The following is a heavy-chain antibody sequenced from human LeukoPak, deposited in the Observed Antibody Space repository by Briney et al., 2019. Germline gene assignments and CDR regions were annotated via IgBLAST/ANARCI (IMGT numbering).Heavy chain of an antibody. D-gene: IGHD5-18*01. J-gene: IGHJ6*03. V-gene: IGHV4-59*01. CDR1: GVSISSYY. Sequence: KPSETLSLTCTVSGVSISSYYWSWIRQPPGKGLEWIGYIYYSGSTNYNPSLKSRVTISVDTSKNQFSLTLSSVTAADTAVYYCARTTEGGYTYDYFYYYYMDVWGKGTTVTISS. CDR2: IYYSGST. CDR3: ARTTEGGYTYDYFYYYYMDV.